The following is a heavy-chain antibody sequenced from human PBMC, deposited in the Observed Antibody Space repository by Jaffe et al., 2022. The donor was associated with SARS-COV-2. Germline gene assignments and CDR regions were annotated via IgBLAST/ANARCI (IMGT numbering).Heavy chain of an antibody. Sequence: EVQLLESGGGLVQPGGSLRLSCAASGFTFSSYAMSWVRQAPGKGLEWVSAISGSGGSTYYADSVKGRFTISRDNSKNTLYLQMNSLRAEDTAVYYCAKDLRVVGATTTYAFDIWGQGTMVTVSS. J-gene: IGHJ3*02. CDR1: GFTFSSYA. D-gene: IGHD1-26*01. CDR2: ISGSGGST. CDR3: AKDLRVVGATTTYAFDI. V-gene: IGHV3-23*01.